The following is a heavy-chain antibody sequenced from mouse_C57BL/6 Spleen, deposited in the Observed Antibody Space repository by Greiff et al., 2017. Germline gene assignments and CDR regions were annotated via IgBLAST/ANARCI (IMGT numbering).Heavy chain of an antibody. CDR3: ARSTEGYFDV. V-gene: IGHV5-4*03. CDR1: GFTFSSYA. CDR2: ISDGGSYT. J-gene: IGHJ1*03. Sequence: DVKLVESGGGLVKPGGSLKLSCAASGFTFSSYAMSWVRQTPEKRLEWVATISDGGSYTYYPDNVKGRFTISRDNAKNNLYLQMSHLKSEDTAMYYCARSTEGYFDVWGTGTTVTVSS.